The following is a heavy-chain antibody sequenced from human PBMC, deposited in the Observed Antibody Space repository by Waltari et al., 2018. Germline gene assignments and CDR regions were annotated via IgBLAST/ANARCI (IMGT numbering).Heavy chain of an antibody. V-gene: IGHV3-53*01. CDR1: GFIVSNNY. D-gene: IGHD6-19*01. CDR2: LYAGSGAGGST. J-gene: IGHJ4*02. CDR3: ARAGLGSPSQWLQLLDS. Sequence: EVQLVESGGGLIQPGGSLRLSCAASGFIVSNNYMSWVRQAPGKGVEWVSVLYAGSGAGGSTFYEDSVKGRFTISRDNSKNTLYLQMNNLRVEDTAVYFCARAGLGSPSQWLQLLDSWGRGTLVTVSS.